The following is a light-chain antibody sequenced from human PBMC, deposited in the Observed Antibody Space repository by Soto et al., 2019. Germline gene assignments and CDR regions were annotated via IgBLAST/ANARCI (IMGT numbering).Light chain of an antibody. CDR1: QSVSSY. J-gene: IGKJ4*01. CDR3: QQRINWPST. Sequence: EIELTQSPATLSLSPGERAALSCRASQSVSSYLAWYQQKPGQAPRLLVYDASKRATGIPARFSGSGSGTDFTLTISSLEPEDFAVYFCQQRINWPSTFGGGTKVEI. CDR2: DAS. V-gene: IGKV3-11*01.